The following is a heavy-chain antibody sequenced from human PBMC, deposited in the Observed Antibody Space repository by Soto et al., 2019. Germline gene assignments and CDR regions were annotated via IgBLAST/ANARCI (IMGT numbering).Heavy chain of an antibody. CDR2: TIPLFGTP. J-gene: IGHJ4*02. CDR3: ARNYGHDCGGGDCYFYF. D-gene: IGHD5-12*01. Sequence: QVQLVQSGAEVKKPGSSVRVSCKASGGTFSRYAINWVRQAPGHGLEWMGGTIPLFGTPNYAQKFRGRVTITADESAIKAHMERRSLTSDDTAVYYCARNYGHDCGGGDCYFYFWCQGTLVTVSS. V-gene: IGHV1-69*19. CDR1: GGTFSRYA.